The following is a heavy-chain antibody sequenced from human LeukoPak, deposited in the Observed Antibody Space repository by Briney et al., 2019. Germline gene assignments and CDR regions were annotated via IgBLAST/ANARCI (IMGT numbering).Heavy chain of an antibody. Sequence: GGPLTLSCAASGFTFSDYYMSWIRQAPGKGLEGVSYISSSGSTIYYADSVKGRFTISRDNAKSSLYLQMNSLRAEDTVVYYCARMKNWFAPWGQGTLVTVS. CDR1: GFTFSDYY. J-gene: IGHJ5*02. V-gene: IGHV3-11*01. CDR2: ISSSGSTI. CDR3: ARMKNWFAP.